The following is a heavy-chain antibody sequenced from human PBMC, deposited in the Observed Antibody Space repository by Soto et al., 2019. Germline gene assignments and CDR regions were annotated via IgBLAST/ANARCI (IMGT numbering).Heavy chain of an antibody. V-gene: IGHV4-59*12. J-gene: IGHJ4*02. D-gene: IGHD4-17*01. Sequence: SETLSLTCTVSGGSISSYYWSWIRQPPGKGLEWIGYIYHSGSTYYNPSLKSRVTISVDRSKNQFSLKLSSVTAADTAVYYCARGYYGDYEDYWGQGTLVTVSS. CDR1: GGSISSYY. CDR3: ARGYYGDYEDY. CDR2: IYHSGST.